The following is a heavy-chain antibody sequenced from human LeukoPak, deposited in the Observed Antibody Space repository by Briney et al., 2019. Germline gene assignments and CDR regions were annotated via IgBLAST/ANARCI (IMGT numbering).Heavy chain of an antibody. D-gene: IGHD5-12*01. V-gene: IGHV3-74*01. CDR1: GFTFSSYW. Sequence: GGSLRLSCAASGFTFSSYWMHWVRQAPGKGLVWVSRINSDGSSTSYADSVKGRFTISRDNAKNTLYLQMNSLRAEDTAVYYCARVAYSGYDYRGYFDYWGQETLVTVSS. CDR2: INSDGSST. J-gene: IGHJ4*02. CDR3: ARVAYSGYDYRGYFDY.